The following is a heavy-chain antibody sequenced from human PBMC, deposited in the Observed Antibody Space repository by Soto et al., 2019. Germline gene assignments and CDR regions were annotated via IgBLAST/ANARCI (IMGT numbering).Heavy chain of an antibody. V-gene: IGHV4-30-2*02. D-gene: IGHD3-10*01. CDR1: GGSISSGGYS. J-gene: IGHJ4*02. CDR2: IYHSGST. Sequence: LSLTCAVSGGSISSGGYSWSWIRQPPGKGLERIGYIYHSGSTYYNPSLKSRVTISVDTSKNQFSPTLSTVTAADTAVYYCASYKYGSGSYFPVFDYWGQGTLVTVSS. CDR3: ASYKYGSGSYFPVFDY.